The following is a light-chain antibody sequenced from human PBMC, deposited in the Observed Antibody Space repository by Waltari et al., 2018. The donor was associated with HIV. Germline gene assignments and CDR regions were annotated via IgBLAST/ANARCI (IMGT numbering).Light chain of an antibody. J-gene: IGKJ4*01. V-gene: IGKV1-39*01. CDR3: QQTYNTPLT. CDR2: AAS. CDR1: QNINTY. Sequence: DIQMTQSPSSLSATVGDRVTITCRASQNINTYLNWFQQRPGKAPQLLIYAASGLEGWVPSRFSGSGSGTDFTLTISNLQPDDFATYYCQQTYNTPLTFGGGTQVEIK.